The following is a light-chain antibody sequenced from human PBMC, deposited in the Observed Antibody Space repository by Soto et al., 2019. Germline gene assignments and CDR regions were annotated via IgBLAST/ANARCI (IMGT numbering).Light chain of an antibody. CDR3: QQYGGSPPKYT. CDR1: QSVSSTS. CDR2: DSS. J-gene: IGKJ2*01. V-gene: IGKV3-20*01. Sequence: EIVLTQSPGTLSLSPGEGVALSCRASQSVSSTSIAWYQQKPGQAPRLLIYDSSSRATDIPDRFSGSGSGTDFTLTISRLEPEDFAVYYCQQYGGSPPKYTFGQGTKLEI.